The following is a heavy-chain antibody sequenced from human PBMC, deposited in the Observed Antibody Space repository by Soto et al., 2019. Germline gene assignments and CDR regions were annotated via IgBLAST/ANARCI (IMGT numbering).Heavy chain of an antibody. CDR2: IKQDGSEK. V-gene: IGHV3-7*03. Sequence: GGSLRLSCAASGFTFSSYWMSWVRQAPGKGLEWVANIKQDGSEKYYVDSVKGRFTISRDNAKNSLYLQMNSLRAEDTAVYYCARDWYYDFWSGYSLVYWGQGTLVTVSS. CDR1: GFTFSSYW. CDR3: ARDWYYDFWSGYSLVY. D-gene: IGHD3-3*01. J-gene: IGHJ4*02.